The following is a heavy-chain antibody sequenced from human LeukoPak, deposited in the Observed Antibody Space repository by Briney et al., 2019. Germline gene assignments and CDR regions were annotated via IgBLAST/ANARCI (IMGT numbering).Heavy chain of an antibody. CDR1: GGSISSGDYY. D-gene: IGHD4-23*01. Sequence: SETLSLTCTVSGGSISSGDYYRSWIRQPPGKGLEWIGYIYYSGSTNYNPSLKSRVTISVDTSKNQFSLKLSSVTAADTAVYYCARGFGYGGNSGENYWGQGTLVTVSS. CDR2: IYYSGST. CDR3: ARGFGYGGNSGENY. J-gene: IGHJ4*02. V-gene: IGHV4-61*08.